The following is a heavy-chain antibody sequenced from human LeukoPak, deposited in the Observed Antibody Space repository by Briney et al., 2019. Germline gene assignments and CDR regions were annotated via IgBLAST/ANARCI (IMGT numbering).Heavy chain of an antibody. D-gene: IGHD3-10*01. Sequence: ASVKVSCKASGYAFTGYYMHRVRQATGQGLEWMGWMNPNSGNTGYAQKFQGRVTMTRNTSISTAYMELSSLRSEDTAVYYCARRYPMVRGVIKWYFDYWGQGTLVTVSS. V-gene: IGHV1-8*02. CDR1: GYAFTGYY. CDR3: ARRYPMVRGVIKWYFDY. J-gene: IGHJ4*02. CDR2: MNPNSGNT.